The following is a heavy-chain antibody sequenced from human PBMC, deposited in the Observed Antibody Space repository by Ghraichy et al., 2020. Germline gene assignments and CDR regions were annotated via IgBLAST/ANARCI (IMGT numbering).Heavy chain of an antibody. CDR2: IYYSGST. V-gene: IGHV4-59*01. CDR3: ARVAAAVGMGYYFDY. D-gene: IGHD6-13*01. CDR1: GGSISSYY. Sequence: SETLSLTCTVSGGSISSYYWSWIRQPPGKGLEWIGYIYYSGSTNYNPSLKSRVTISVDTSKNQFSMKLSSVTAADTAVYYCARVAAAVGMGYYFDYWGQGTLVTVSS. J-gene: IGHJ4*02.